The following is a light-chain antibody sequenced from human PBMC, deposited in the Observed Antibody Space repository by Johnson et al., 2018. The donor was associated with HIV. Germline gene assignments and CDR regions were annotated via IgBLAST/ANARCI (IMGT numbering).Light chain of an antibody. CDR1: SSNIGNNY. V-gene: IGLV1-51*02. CDR3: GTWDGSLSGYV. CDR2: ENN. Sequence: QLVLTQPPSVSAAPGQKVTISCSGSSSNIGNNYVSWYQQLPGTAPKLLIYENNKRPSGIPDLFSGSKSGTSATLGITGLQTGDEADYYCGTWDGSLSGYVFGTGNKVTVL. J-gene: IGLJ1*01.